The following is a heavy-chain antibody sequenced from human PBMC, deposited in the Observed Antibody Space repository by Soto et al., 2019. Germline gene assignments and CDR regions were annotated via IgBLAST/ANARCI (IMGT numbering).Heavy chain of an antibody. D-gene: IGHD6-19*01. CDR3: AKQVGSSGFYEDY. CDR1: GFTFSSYA. Sequence: EVKLLESGGGLVQPGGSLRLSCAASGFTFSSYAMTWVRQAPGKGLEWVSSISNGGGSTYYADSVKGRFTVSRDNSRNTLYLQMSSLRADDTAVYYCAKQVGSSGFYEDYWGQGTLVTVSS. V-gene: IGHV3-23*01. CDR2: ISNGGGST. J-gene: IGHJ4*02.